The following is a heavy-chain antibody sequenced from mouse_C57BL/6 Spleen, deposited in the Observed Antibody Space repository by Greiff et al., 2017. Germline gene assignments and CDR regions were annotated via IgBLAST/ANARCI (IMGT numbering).Heavy chain of an antibody. Sequence: VQLKESGPELVKPGASVKISCKASGYSFTDYNMNWVKQSNGKSLEWIGVINPNYGTTSYNQKFKGKATLTIDQSSSTAYMHLNSLTSEDSAVYYGARSTMITDGYFDVWGTGTTVTVSS. CDR1: GYSFTDYN. CDR3: ARSTMITDGYFDV. CDR2: INPNYGTT. V-gene: IGHV1-39*01. D-gene: IGHD2-4*01. J-gene: IGHJ1*03.